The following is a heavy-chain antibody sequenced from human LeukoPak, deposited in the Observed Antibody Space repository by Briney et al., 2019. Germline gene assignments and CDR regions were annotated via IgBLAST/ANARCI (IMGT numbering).Heavy chain of an antibody. J-gene: IGHJ4*02. V-gene: IGHV3-7*01. CDR2: IKEDGSDK. Sequence: GGSLRLSCAASGFTFSSYWMTWVRQAPGKGLECVANIKEDGSDKYYVESVKGRFTISRDNAKNSLYLQMDSLRAEDTAVYYCTRDSYTNTWHEEGRDYWGQGTLVIVSS. D-gene: IGHD6-13*01. CDR1: GFTFSSYW. CDR3: TRDSYTNTWHEEGRDY.